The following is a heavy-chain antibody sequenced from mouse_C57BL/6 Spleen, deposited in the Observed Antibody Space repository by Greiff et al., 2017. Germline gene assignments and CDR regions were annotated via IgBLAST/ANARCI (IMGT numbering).Heavy chain of an antibody. V-gene: IGHV1-85*01. D-gene: IGHD2-3*01. Sequence: QVQLQQSGPELVKPGPSVSFSSKASGYTFPPYTITWLNRRPGKGLGGIGWISPKVVVPKYNEKVKGKATLTVDKSSSTAYMELHILTSEDSAVYFCARLRNYDGAMDDWGQGTSVTVAS. CDR1: GYTFPPYT. CDR3: ARLRNYDGAMDD. CDR2: ISPKVVVP. J-gene: IGHJ4*01.